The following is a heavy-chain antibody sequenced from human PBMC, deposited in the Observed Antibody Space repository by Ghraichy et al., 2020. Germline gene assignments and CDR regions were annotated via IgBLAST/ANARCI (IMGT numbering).Heavy chain of an antibody. Sequence: SETLSLTCTVSGGSILSDTYFWGWLRQPPGKGLEWIGCIFVGGSTHYKPSLKSRVTISADTSKNQVSLKVSSMTAADTAVYYCARQAPYSPPVYGMDVWGQGPPVTVS. CDR1: GGSILSDTYF. J-gene: IGHJ6*02. D-gene: IGHD5-18*01. V-gene: IGHV4-39*01. CDR3: ARQAPYSPPVYGMDV. CDR2: IFVGGST.